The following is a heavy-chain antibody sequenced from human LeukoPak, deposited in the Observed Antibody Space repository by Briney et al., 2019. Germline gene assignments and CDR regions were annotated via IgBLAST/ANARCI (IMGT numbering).Heavy chain of an antibody. J-gene: IGHJ4*02. V-gene: IGHV1-2*02. CDR1: GYTFTGYY. D-gene: IGHD3-10*01. CDR2: INPNSGGT. CDR3: ARGDTMVRGVGGLEQRLRVLDY. Sequence: ASVKVSCKASGYTFTGYYMHWVRQAPGQGLEWMGWINPNSGGTNYAQKFQGRVTMTRDTSISTADMELSRLRSDDTAVYYCARGDTMVRGVGGLEQRLRVLDYWGQGTLVTVSS.